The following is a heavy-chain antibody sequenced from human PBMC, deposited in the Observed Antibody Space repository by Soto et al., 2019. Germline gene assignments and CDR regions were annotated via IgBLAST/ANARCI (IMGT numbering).Heavy chain of an antibody. D-gene: IGHD6-6*01. CDR1: GFTFSSYG. Sequence: GGSLRLSCAASGFTFSSYGMHWVRQAPGKGLEWVAVISYDGSNKYYADSVKGRFTISRDNSKNTLYLQMNSLRAEDTAVYYCAKVEYSSSSAWFDPWGQGTLVTVSS. CDR3: AKVEYSSSSAWFDP. V-gene: IGHV3-30*18. J-gene: IGHJ5*02. CDR2: ISYDGSNK.